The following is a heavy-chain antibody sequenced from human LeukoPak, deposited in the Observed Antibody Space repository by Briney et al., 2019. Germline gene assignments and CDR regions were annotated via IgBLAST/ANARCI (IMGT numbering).Heavy chain of an antibody. D-gene: IGHD3-22*01. J-gene: IGHJ4*02. CDR2: IYYSGST. V-gene: IGHV4-59*01. CDR1: GGSISSYY. Sequence: TSETLSLTCTVSGGSISSYYWSWIRQPPGKGLEWIGYIYYSGSTNYNPSLKSRVTISVDTSKNQFSLKLSSVTAADTAVYYCARSLDSSGYPLSPFEYWGQGTLVTVSS. CDR3: ARSLDSSGYPLSPFEY.